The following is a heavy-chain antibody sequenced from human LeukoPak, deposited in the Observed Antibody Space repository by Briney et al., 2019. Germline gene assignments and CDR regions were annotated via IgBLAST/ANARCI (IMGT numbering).Heavy chain of an antibody. CDR3: ARERQSSSWYGSFSWFDP. V-gene: IGHV1-18*04. CDR2: ISAYNGNT. Sequence: ASVKVSCKASGYTFTGYYMHWVRQAPGQGLEWMGWISAYNGNTNYAQKLQGRVTMTTDTSTSTAYMELRSLRSDDTAVYYCARERQSSSWYGSFSWFDPWGQGTLVTVSS. J-gene: IGHJ5*02. D-gene: IGHD6-13*01. CDR1: GYTFTGYY.